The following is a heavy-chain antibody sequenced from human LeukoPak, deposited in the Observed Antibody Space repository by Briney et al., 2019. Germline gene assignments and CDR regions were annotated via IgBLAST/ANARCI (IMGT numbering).Heavy chain of an antibody. Sequence: SETLSLTCAVSGESFSGYFWTWIRQPPGKGLEWIGEINHSGSTNYNPSLKSRVTISVDTSKNQFSLKLSSVTAADTAVYYCARGRSSTRAGAFDYWGQGTLVTVSS. V-gene: IGHV4-34*01. J-gene: IGHJ4*02. CDR1: GESFSGYF. CDR2: INHSGST. D-gene: IGHD6-13*01. CDR3: ARGRSSTRAGAFDY.